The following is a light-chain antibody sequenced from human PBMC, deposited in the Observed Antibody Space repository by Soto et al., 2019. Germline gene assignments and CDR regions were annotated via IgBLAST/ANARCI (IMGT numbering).Light chain of an antibody. CDR1: ESVGSY. CDR2: DAS. Sequence: EIVLTQSPATLSLSPGERATLSCRASESVGSYLAWYQQKPGQAPRLLIYDASNRATATPARFSGSGSGTDFTLTISRLEPEDFAVYYCQQRSNWPPLTFGGGTKVEIK. CDR3: QQRSNWPPLT. V-gene: IGKV3-11*01. J-gene: IGKJ4*01.